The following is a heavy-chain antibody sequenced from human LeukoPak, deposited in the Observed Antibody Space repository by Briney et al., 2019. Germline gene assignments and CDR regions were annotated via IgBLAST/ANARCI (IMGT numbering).Heavy chain of an antibody. V-gene: IGHV4-39*01. J-gene: IGHJ4*02. CDR2: IYYTGST. D-gene: IGHD3-3*01. CDR1: GGSIASSRYY. Sequence: SDTLSLTCTLSGGSIASSRYYWAWIRQPPGKGLECIGSIYYTGSTSYNPSLESRASISVDTSKIHFSLKVTSVTAADTAVYYCARHLRFWSTQNFWGQGTLVTVSS. CDR3: ARHLRFWSTQNF.